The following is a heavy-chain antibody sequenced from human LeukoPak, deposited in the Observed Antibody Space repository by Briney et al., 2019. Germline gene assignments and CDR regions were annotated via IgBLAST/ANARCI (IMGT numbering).Heavy chain of an antibody. J-gene: IGHJ4*02. CDR3: ARTGTPDEDFDY. V-gene: IGHV1-69*13. CDR2: IIPIFGTA. Sequence: GPSVKVSCKASGGTFSSYAISWVRQAPGQGLEWMGGIIPIFGTANYAQKFQGRVTITADESTSTAYMELSSLRSEDTAVYYCARTGTPDEDFDYWGQGTLVTVSS. CDR1: GGTFSSYA. D-gene: IGHD1-7*01.